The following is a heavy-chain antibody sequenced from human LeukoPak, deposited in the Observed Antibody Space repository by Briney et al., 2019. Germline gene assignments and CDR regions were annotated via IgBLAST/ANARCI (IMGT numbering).Heavy chain of an antibody. Sequence: PGGSLRLSCAASVFSFSSYWMSWVRQAPGKGLEWVANIKQDGSDKYYVDSVKGRFTISRDNAKNSLYLQMNNLRVEDTAVYYCARERQLLRPKGGEPDYWGQGTLVTVSS. CDR3: ARERQLLRPKGGEPDY. CDR2: IKQDGSDK. CDR1: VFSFSSYW. V-gene: IGHV3-7*01. J-gene: IGHJ4*02. D-gene: IGHD6-6*01.